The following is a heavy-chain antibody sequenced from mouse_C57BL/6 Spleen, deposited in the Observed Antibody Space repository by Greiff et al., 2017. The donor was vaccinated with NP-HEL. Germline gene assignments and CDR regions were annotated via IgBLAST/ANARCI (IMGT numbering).Heavy chain of an antibody. Sequence: QVQLQQPGAELVRPGSSVKLSCKASGYTFTSYWMDWVKQRPGQGLEWIGKIYPSDSETHYNQKFKDKATLTVDKSSSTAYMQLSSLTSEDAAVYYCARRGEGYPGAYWGQGTLVTVSA. J-gene: IGHJ3*01. CDR1: GYTFTSYW. D-gene: IGHD2-2*01. CDR3: ARRGEGYPGAY. V-gene: IGHV1-61*01. CDR2: IYPSDSET.